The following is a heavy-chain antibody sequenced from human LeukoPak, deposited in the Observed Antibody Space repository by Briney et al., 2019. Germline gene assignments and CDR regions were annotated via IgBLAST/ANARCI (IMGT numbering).Heavy chain of an antibody. CDR3: AGEGPYYDSSGHPGMDV. CDR2: IFSGGSR. Sequence: PGGSLRLSCAASGFTVTSNYMSWVRPAPGTGLGRVSVIFSGGSRYYADTVKGRFTISRDNSKNTLYLQMKCLRAEDTAVYYCAGEGPYYDSSGHPGMDVWGQGTTVTVSS. V-gene: IGHV3-66*01. CDR1: GFTVTSNY. D-gene: IGHD3-22*01. J-gene: IGHJ6*02.